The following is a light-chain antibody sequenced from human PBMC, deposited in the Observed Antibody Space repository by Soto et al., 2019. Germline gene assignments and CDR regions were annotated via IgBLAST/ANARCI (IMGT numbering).Light chain of an antibody. Sequence: QSALTQPASVSGSPGQSITISCTGTSSDVGGYNYDSWYQHHPGKAPKLMIYEVSNRPSGVSNRFSGSKSGNTASLTISGLQAEDEADYYCSSYTSSSTYVFGTGTKVTVL. V-gene: IGLV2-14*01. CDR3: SSYTSSSTYV. CDR2: EVS. CDR1: SSDVGGYNY. J-gene: IGLJ1*01.